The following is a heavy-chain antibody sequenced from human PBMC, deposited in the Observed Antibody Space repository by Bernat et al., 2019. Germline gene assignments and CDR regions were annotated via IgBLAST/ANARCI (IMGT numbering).Heavy chain of an antibody. CDR3: ARGPKWLMVRGVIIAPYYYGMDV. J-gene: IGHJ6*02. V-gene: IGHV4-31*03. CDR2: IYYSGST. CDR1: GGSISSGGYY. Sequence: QVQLQESGPGLVKPSQTLSLTCTVSGGSISSGGYYWSWIRQHPGKGLEWIGYIYYSGSTYYNPSLKSRVTISVDTSKNKFSLTLSSVTAADTAVYYCARGPKWLMVRGVIIAPYYYGMDVWGQGTTVTVSS. D-gene: IGHD3-10*01.